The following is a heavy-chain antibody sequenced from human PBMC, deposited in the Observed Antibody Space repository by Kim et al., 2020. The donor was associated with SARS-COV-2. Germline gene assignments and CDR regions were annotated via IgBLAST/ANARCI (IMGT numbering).Heavy chain of an antibody. CDR1: GYTFTGYY. D-gene: IGHD6-13*01. J-gene: IGHJ5*02. CDR2: INPNSGGT. Sequence: ASVKVSCKASGYTFTGYYMHWVRQAPGQGLEWMGWINPNSGGTNYAQKFQGRVTMTRDTSISTAYMELSRLRSDDTAVYYCARPYSSPPWNWFDPWGQGTLVTVSS. V-gene: IGHV1-2*02. CDR3: ARPYSSPPWNWFDP.